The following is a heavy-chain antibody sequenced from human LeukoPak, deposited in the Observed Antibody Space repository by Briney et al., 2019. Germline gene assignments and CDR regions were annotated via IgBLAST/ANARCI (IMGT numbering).Heavy chain of an antibody. Sequence: PSETLSLTCAVYGGSFSGYYWSWIRQPPGKGLEWIGEINHSGSTDYNPSLKSRVTISVDTSKNQFSLKLSSVTAADTAVYYCASGATVGYWGRGTLVTVSS. CDR1: GGSFSGYY. CDR3: ASGATVGY. CDR2: INHSGST. D-gene: IGHD4-11*01. V-gene: IGHV4-34*01. J-gene: IGHJ4*02.